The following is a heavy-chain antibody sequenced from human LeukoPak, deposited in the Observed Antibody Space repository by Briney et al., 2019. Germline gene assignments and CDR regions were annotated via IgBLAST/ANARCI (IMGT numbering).Heavy chain of an antibody. Sequence: SETLSLTCAVSGASITSYYWSWVRQSAGKGLEWIGRLYTAGTTNYNPSLKSRVTMSRDSSKNQLSLTLTFVTAADTDVYYCVRDGANWVVPNDAFDTWGQGTLVTVSS. CDR2: LYTAGTT. D-gene: IGHD5-12*01. CDR3: VRDGANWVVPNDAFDT. J-gene: IGHJ3*02. V-gene: IGHV4-4*07. CDR1: GASITSYY.